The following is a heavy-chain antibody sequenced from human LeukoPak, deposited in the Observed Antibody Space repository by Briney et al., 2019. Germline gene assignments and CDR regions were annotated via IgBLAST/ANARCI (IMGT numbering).Heavy chain of an antibody. J-gene: IGHJ4*02. V-gene: IGHV1-8*01. Sequence: ASVKVSCKASGYTFTSYDINWVRQATGQELEWMGWMSPNSGITGYAQKFQGRVTMTRNTAISTAYMELSSLRSEDTAVYYCVRTPPNWGADYWGQGTLVTVSS. D-gene: IGHD7-27*01. CDR3: VRTPPNWGADY. CDR1: GYTFTSYD. CDR2: MSPNSGIT.